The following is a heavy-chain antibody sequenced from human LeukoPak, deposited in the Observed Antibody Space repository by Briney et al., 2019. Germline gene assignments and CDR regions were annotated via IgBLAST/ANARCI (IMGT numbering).Heavy chain of an antibody. Sequence: GGSLRLSCAASGFTFSSYSMNWVRQAPGKGLEWVSSISSSSSYIYYADSVKGRFTISRDNAKNSLYLQMNSLRAEDTAVYYCARGTSAAGAHVDYWGQGNLVTVSS. V-gene: IGHV3-21*01. CDR3: ARGTSAAGAHVDY. CDR1: GFTFSSYS. D-gene: IGHD6-13*01. CDR2: ISSSSSYI. J-gene: IGHJ4*02.